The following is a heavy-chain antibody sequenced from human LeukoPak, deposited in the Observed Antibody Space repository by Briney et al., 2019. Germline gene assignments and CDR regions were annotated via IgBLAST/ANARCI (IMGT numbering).Heavy chain of an antibody. V-gene: IGHV3-23*01. CDR1: GFTFSSYA. Sequence: GGSLRLSCAGSGFTFSSYAMSWVRQAPGKGLEWVSAISDSGDYTYYAGSVKGRFTISRDNSKNTLYLHVNSLRAEDTAVYYCAKDTSIGKYCTSGVCSPFDYWGQGTLVTVSS. J-gene: IGHJ4*02. CDR3: AKDTSIGKYCTSGVCSPFDY. CDR2: ISDSGDYT. D-gene: IGHD2-8*01.